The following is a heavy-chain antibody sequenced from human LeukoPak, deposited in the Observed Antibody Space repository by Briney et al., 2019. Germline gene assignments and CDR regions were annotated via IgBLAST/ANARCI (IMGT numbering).Heavy chain of an antibody. CDR3: ASRQLWLGFDAFDI. D-gene: IGHD5-18*01. V-gene: IGHV3-11*04. CDR2: ISSSGSTI. J-gene: IGHJ3*02. Sequence: GGSLRLSCAASGFTFSDYYMSGIRQAPGKGLEWVSYISSSGSTIYYADSVKGRFAISRDNAKNSLYLQMNSLRAEDTAVYYCASRQLWLGFDAFDIWGQGTMVTVSS. CDR1: GFTFSDYY.